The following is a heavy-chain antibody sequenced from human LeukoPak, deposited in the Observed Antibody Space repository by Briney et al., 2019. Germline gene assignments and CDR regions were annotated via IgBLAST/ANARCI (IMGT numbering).Heavy chain of an antibody. J-gene: IGHJ4*02. D-gene: IGHD7-27*01. Sequence: GASVKVSCKASGGTFSSYAISWVRQAPGQGLEWMGGIIPIFGTANYAQKFQGRVTMTTDTSTSTAYMELRSLRSDDTAVYYCARIPVTNWGQYYFDYWGQGTLVTVSS. CDR2: IIPIFGTA. CDR3: ARIPVTNWGQYYFDY. V-gene: IGHV1-69*05. CDR1: GGTFSSYA.